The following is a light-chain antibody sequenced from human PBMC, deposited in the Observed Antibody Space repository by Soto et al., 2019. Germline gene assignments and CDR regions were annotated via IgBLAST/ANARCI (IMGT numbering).Light chain of an antibody. CDR3: QQFNTSPWT. Sequence: QIREDPDPRSAAQGDKVTITSRASQSVSIWLAWYQQKPGRAPKLLIYKSSILESGVPSRFSGSGSGTEFTLTISSLQPDDFATYYCQQFNTSPWTFGQGTKVDIK. V-gene: IGKV1-5*03. J-gene: IGKJ1*01. CDR1: QSVSIW. CDR2: KSS.